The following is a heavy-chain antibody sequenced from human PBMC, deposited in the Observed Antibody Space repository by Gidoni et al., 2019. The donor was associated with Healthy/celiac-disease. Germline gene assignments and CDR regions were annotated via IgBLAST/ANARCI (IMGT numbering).Heavy chain of an antibody. CDR3: AKDRKGDCSSTSCPNYYYYYYGMDV. Sequence: QVQLVESGGGVVQPGRSLSLSCAASGFTFSSYCIPWVRPAPGKGLAWVAVISYDGSKKYEADSVKGRFTISRDNSKNTLYLQMNSLRAEDTAGYYCAKDRKGDCSSTSCPNYYYYYYGMDVWGQGTTVTVSS. V-gene: IGHV3-30*18. D-gene: IGHD2-2*01. CDR2: ISYDGSKK. CDR1: GFTFSSYC. J-gene: IGHJ6*02.